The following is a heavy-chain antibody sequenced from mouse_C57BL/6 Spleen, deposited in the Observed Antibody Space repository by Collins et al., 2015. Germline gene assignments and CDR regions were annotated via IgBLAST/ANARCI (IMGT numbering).Heavy chain of an antibody. J-gene: IGHJ1*03. V-gene: IGHV1-64*01. CDR1: GYTFTSYW. CDR3: ARSHRYDDYDEYLDV. D-gene: IGHD2-4*01. CDR2: IHPNSGST. Sequence: QVQLQQPGAELVKSGASVKLSCKASGYTFTSYWMHWVKQRPGQGLEWIGMIHPNSGSTNYNEKFKSKATLTVDKSSNTAYMQFSSLTSEDSAVYYCARSHRYDDYDEYLDVWGTGTTVTVSS.